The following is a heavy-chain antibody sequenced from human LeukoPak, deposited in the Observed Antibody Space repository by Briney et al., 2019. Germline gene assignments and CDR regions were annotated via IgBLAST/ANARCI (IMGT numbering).Heavy chain of an antibody. V-gene: IGHV3-30*01. D-gene: IGHD6-13*01. J-gene: IGHJ4*02. CDR1: GFTFSSYA. CDR3: ARDPQQLVVLGDMYFDY. CDR2: ISYDGSNK. Sequence: PGRSLRLSCAASGFTFSSYAMHWVRQAPGKGLEWVAVISYDGSNKYYADSVKGRFTISRDNSKNTLYLQMNSLRAEDTAVYYCARDPQQLVVLGDMYFDYWGQGTLVTVSS.